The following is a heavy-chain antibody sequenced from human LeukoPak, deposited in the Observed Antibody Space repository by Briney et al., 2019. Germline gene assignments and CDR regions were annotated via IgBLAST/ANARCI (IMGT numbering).Heavy chain of an antibody. J-gene: IGHJ4*02. CDR3: TRVVLVGTTYSYFDY. V-gene: IGHV3-72*01. Sequence: GGSLRLSCAASGFTSSDHNMDWVRQAPGKGLEWVCRTRKKTNSYTTAYAASVKGRFTISRDDSKNSLYMQMNSLKAEDTAVYYCTRVVLVGTTYSYFDYWGQGNLVTVSS. CDR2: TRKKTNSYTT. D-gene: IGHD1-26*01. CDR1: GFTSSDHN.